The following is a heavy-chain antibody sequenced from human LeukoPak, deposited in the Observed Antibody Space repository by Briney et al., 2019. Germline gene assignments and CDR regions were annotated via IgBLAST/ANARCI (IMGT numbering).Heavy chain of an antibody. CDR3: AKDIGPSGYSYGFDY. CDR1: GFTFDDYA. J-gene: IGHJ4*02. Sequence: AGGSLRLSCAASGFTFDDYAMHWVRHAPGKGLEWVSGISWNSGSIGYADSVKGRFTISRDNAKNSLYLQMNSLRAEDMALYYCAKDIGPSGYSYGFDYWGQGTLVTVSS. V-gene: IGHV3-9*03. CDR2: ISWNSGSI. D-gene: IGHD5-18*01.